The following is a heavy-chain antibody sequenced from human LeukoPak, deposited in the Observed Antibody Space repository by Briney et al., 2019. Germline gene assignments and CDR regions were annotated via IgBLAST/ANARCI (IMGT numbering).Heavy chain of an antibody. J-gene: IGHJ5*02. CDR1: GYTFTSYA. CDR3: ARDPCVTTVTTFWFDP. D-gene: IGHD4-17*01. Sequence: ASVKVSCKASGYTFTSYAMHWVRQAPGQRLEWMGWISAYNGNTNYAQKLQGRVTMTTDTSTSTAYMELRSLRSDDTAVYYCARDPCVTTVTTFWFDPWGQGTLVTVSS. CDR2: ISAYNGNT. V-gene: IGHV1-18*01.